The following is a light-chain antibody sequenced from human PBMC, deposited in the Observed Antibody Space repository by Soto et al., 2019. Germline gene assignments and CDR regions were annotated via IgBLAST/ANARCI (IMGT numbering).Light chain of an antibody. CDR1: QDINKN. J-gene: IGKJ5*01. V-gene: IGKV1-33*01. CDR3: QQYGSLPLT. Sequence: DTQMTQSPSSLSASVGDRVTITCQASQDINKNLIWYQQKPGKAPKLLIYDASDLETGVPSRFSGSGSGTGFTFTISSLQPEDFATYYCQQYGSLPLTFGQGTR. CDR2: DAS.